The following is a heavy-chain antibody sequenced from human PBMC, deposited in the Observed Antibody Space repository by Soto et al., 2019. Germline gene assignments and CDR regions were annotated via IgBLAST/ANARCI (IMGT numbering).Heavy chain of an antibody. CDR3: AKGYYDSSGYRQYYFDY. CDR1: GGTFSSYA. D-gene: IGHD3-22*01. V-gene: IGHV1-69*13. CDR2: IIPIFGTA. J-gene: IGHJ4*02. Sequence: SVKVSCKASGGTFSSYAISWVRQAPGQGLEWMGGIIPIFGTANYAQKFQGRVTITADESTSTAYMELSSLRSEDTAFYYCAKGYYDSSGYRQYYFDYWGQGTLVTVS.